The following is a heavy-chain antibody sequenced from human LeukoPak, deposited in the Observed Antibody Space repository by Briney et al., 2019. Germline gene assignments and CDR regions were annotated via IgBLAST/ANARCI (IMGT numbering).Heavy chain of an antibody. D-gene: IGHD2-15*01. CDR1: EITFSSYA. J-gene: IGHJ4*02. CDR3: AKAPVTTCSGAYCYPFDY. Sequence: GGSLRLSCATSEITFSSYAMSWVRQAPGKGLEWVSALTRTGGSTYYADSVKGRFTISRDNFKNTLYLQMNSLRAGDAAVYYCAKAPVTTCSGAYCYPFDYWSQGTLVTVSS. CDR2: LTRTGGST. V-gene: IGHV3-23*01.